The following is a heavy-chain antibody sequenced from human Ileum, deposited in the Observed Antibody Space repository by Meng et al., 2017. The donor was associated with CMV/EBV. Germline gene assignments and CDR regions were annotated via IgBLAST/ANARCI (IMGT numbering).Heavy chain of an antibody. CDR1: GFTFSSYS. D-gene: IGHD3-22*01. CDR3: ARNYYDTRGYYFGDY. CDR2: ISRDSDYI. V-gene: IGHV3-21*01. Sequence: GFTFSSYSMNWVRQAPGQGLEWVPSISRDSDYIFYIDSVRGRFTISRDNAKNSLYLEMNSLRAEDTAVYYCARNYYDTRGYYFGDYWGQGTLVTVSS. J-gene: IGHJ4*02.